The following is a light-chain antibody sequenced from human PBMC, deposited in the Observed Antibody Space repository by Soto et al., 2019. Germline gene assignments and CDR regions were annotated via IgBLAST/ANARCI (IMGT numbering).Light chain of an antibody. CDR1: QDIRNE. J-gene: IGKJ2*01. CDR2: GAS. Sequence: AIQMTQSPSSLSASVGDRVTITCRASQDIRNELGWYQQKSGTAPKLLIYGASNLQSGVPSRFSGSGSGTEFTLTISSLQPEDFATYYCLQDYNYARPFGQGTNLEI. V-gene: IGKV1-6*01. CDR3: LQDYNYARP.